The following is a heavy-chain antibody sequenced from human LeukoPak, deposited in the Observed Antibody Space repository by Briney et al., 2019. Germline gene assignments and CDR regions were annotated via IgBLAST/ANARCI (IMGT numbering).Heavy chain of an antibody. Sequence: SLISGNGHPISYADSVRGRXTISRDNTKNSLYLQMDSLTTEDTAVYYCXRDDGAXSXLDXWGQGXXXXVSS. J-gene: IGHJ4*02. CDR2: ISGNGHPI. D-gene: IGHD5-24*01. CDR3: XRDDGAXSXLDX. V-gene: IGHV3-43*02.